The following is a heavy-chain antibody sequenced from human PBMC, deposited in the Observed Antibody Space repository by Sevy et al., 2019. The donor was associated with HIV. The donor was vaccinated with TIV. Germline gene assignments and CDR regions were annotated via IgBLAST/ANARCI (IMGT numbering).Heavy chain of an antibody. V-gene: IGHV4-34*01. Sequence: SETLSLTCAVYGGSFSGYYWGWIRQPPGKGLEWIGEINHSGSTNYNPSLKSRVTISVDTSKNQFSLKLSSVTAADTAVYYCVRVGSSGYFYDAFDIWGQGTMVTVSS. D-gene: IGHD3-22*01. CDR2: INHSGST. J-gene: IGHJ3*02. CDR1: GGSFSGYY. CDR3: VRVGSSGYFYDAFDI.